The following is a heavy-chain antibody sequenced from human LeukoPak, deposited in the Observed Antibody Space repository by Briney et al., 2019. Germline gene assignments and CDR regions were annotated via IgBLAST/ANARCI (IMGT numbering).Heavy chain of an antibody. CDR1: GASISSGNYF. V-gene: IGHV4-61*02. J-gene: IGHJ6*03. Sequence: SETLSLTCNVSGASISSGNYFWSWIRQPAGKGLQWIGRLYTSGSTDYNPSLKSRVTISGDTSKNQFSLTLSSVTAADTAVYYCARGRPFGELSQYYYYTDVWGKGTTVAISS. CDR3: ARGRPFGELSQYYYYTDV. CDR2: LYTSGST. D-gene: IGHD3-10*01.